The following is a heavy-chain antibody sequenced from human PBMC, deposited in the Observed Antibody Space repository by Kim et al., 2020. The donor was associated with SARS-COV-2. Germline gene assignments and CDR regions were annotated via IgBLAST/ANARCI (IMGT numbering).Heavy chain of an antibody. CDR2: IFHTGST. J-gene: IGHJ4*02. CDR1: GYSISSGYY. Sequence: SETLSRTCTVSGYSISSGYYWGWIRQPPGKGLEWIGNIFHTGSTYYNPSLKSRVTISVDTSRNQFSLNLKSVTAADTAVYYCATDLRVASITSFDYWGQGTLVTVSS. D-gene: IGHD5-12*01. V-gene: IGHV4-38-2*02. CDR3: ATDLRVASITSFDY.